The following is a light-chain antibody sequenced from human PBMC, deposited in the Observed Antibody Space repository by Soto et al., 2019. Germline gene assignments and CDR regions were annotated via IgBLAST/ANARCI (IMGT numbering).Light chain of an antibody. CDR3: QQRSNWPPP. V-gene: IGKV3-11*01. J-gene: IGKJ4*01. CDR1: QSVSTY. CDR2: DAS. Sequence: EIVLTQSPATLSLSPGERATLSCRASQSVSTYLAWYQQKLGQAPRLLIYDASKRATGIPARFSGSGSGTDLTLTISSLEPEDFAVYYCQQRSNWPPPFGGGTKVEIK.